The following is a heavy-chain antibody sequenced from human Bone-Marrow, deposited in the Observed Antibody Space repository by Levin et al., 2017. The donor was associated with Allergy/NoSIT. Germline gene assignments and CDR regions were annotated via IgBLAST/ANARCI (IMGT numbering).Heavy chain of an antibody. J-gene: IGHJ5*02. CDR1: GGSISSSDYY. Sequence: SETLSLTCTVSGGSISSSDYYWGWIRQSPGKGLEWIGSVYYTGSTQINPSLKSRVIMAVDTSQNQFSLRLTSVTAADTAVYFCARDSSFWSEIPYWFDPWGLGLQVTVSS. D-gene: IGHD1-1*01. CDR2: VYYTGST. V-gene: IGHV4-39*07. CDR3: ARDSSFWSEIPYWFDP.